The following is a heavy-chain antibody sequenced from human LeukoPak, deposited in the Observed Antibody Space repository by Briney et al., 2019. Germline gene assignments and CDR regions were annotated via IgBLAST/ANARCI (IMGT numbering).Heavy chain of an antibody. Sequence: SVKVSCKASGGTFSSYAISWVRRAPGQGLEWMGGIIPIFGTANYAQKFQGRVTITADESTSTAYMELSSLRSEDTAVYYCARGAAAAVNYYYYYGMDVWGQGTTVTVSS. CDR2: IIPIFGTA. CDR3: ARGAAAAVNYYYYYGMDV. J-gene: IGHJ6*02. CDR1: GGTFSSYA. D-gene: IGHD6-25*01. V-gene: IGHV1-69*13.